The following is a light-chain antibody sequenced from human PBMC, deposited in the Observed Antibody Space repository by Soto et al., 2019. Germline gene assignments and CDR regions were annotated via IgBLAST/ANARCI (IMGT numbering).Light chain of an antibody. Sequence: EIVMTQSPATLSVSPGERATLSCRASQSVSNNLAWYQKKPGHAPRLLIYGASTRATGIPARFSGSVSGTEFTLTISSLQSEDFEVYYCQQYNNWWTFGQGTKVEIK. CDR2: GAS. V-gene: IGKV3-15*01. CDR1: QSVSNN. J-gene: IGKJ1*01. CDR3: QQYNNWWT.